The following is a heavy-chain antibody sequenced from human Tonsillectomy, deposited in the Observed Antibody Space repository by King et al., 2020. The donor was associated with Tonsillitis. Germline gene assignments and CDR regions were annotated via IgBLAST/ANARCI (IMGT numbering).Heavy chain of an antibody. V-gene: IGHV3-30*04. CDR1: GFTFSTYA. CDR3: AREALGYCSGGSCYPSGYFDY. CDR2: ISFDGSNK. J-gene: IGHJ4*02. D-gene: IGHD2-15*01. Sequence: VQLVESGGGVVQPGRSLRLSCAVSGFTFSTYAMLWVRQAPGKGLEWVAVISFDGSNKYYADSVKGRFTISRDNSKNTLYLQMNSLRAEDTAVYYCAREALGYCSGGSCYPSGYFDYWGQGTLVTVSS.